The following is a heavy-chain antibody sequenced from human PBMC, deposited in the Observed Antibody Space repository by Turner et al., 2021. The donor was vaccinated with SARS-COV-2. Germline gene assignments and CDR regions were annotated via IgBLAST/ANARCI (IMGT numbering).Heavy chain of an antibody. CDR3: ARLMDTAMDYYGTDV. CDR2: IYYSGSA. D-gene: IGHD5-18*01. Sequence: QLQLQESGTGLVKPSETLSLTCTVTGGSLSSSSYYWGWIRQPPGKGLEWIGNIYYSGSAYYNPSLKSRVTISVDPSKNQFSLKLTSVTAADTAVYYCARLMDTAMDYYGTDVWGQGTTVTVSS. V-gene: IGHV4-39*01. J-gene: IGHJ6*02. CDR1: GGSLSSSSYY.